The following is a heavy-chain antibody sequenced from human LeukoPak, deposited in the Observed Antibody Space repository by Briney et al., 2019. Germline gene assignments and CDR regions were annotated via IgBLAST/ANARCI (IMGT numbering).Heavy chain of an antibody. CDR1: RFTFSSYA. J-gene: IGHJ4*02. D-gene: IGHD4-17*01. CDR2: ISSNSRTI. Sequence: GGSLRLSRAPSRFTFSSYAMNWVRQAPGKGLEWVSFISSNSRTILYTDSVKGRFTTSRDNAKNSLYLQMNNLRVEDSAVYYCARDVGVYGDYAILGYWGQGTLVTVSS. V-gene: IGHV3-48*01. CDR3: ARDVGVYGDYAILGY.